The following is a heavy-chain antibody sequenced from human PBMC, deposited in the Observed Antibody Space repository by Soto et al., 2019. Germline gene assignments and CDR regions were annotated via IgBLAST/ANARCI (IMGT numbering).Heavy chain of an antibody. CDR3: AKETLWFGELADYFDY. J-gene: IGHJ4*02. CDR2: ISYDGSNK. D-gene: IGHD3-10*01. CDR1: GFTFSSYG. Sequence: GGSLRLSCAASGFTFSSYGMHWVRQAPGKGLEWVAVISYDGSNKYYADSVKGRFTISRDNSKNTLYLQMNSLRAEDTAVYYCAKETLWFGELADYFDYWGQGTLVTVSS. V-gene: IGHV3-30*18.